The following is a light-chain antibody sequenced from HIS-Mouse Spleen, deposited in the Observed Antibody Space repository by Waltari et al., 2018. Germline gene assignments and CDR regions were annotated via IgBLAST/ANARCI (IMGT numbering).Light chain of an antibody. Sequence: QSALTQPRSVSGSPGQSVTISCPGTSSDVGGYHDVSCYQQHPGKAPKLMIYDVSKRPSGVPDRFSGSKSGNTASLTISGLQAEDEADYYCCSYAGSYTWVFGGGTKLTVL. CDR1: SSDVGGYHD. V-gene: IGLV2-11*01. J-gene: IGLJ3*02. CDR3: CSYAGSYTWV. CDR2: DVS.